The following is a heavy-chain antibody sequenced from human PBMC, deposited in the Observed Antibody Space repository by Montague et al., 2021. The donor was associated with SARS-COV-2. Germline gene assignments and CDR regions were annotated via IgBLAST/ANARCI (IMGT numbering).Heavy chain of an antibody. CDR2: IDWDDDK. CDR1: GFSLSTSGMC. Sequence: PALVKPTQTLTLTCTFSGFSLSTSGMCVSWIRQPPGKALAWLARIDWDDDKYYSTSLKTRLTISKDTSKNQVVLTMTNMDPVDTATYYCARTAGTDYTGYYYYAMDVWGQGTTVTVSS. J-gene: IGHJ6*02. CDR3: ARTAGTDYTGYYYYAMDV. D-gene: IGHD3-10*01. V-gene: IGHV2-70*11.